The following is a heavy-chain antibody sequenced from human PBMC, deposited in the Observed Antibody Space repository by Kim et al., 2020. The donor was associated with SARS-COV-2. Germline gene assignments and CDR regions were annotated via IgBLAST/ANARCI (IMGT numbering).Heavy chain of an antibody. CDR3: AGNYYDSSGPPLYNWFDP. D-gene: IGHD3-22*01. J-gene: IGHJ5*02. CDR2: ISSSSSTI. V-gene: IGHV3-48*02. Sequence: GGSLRLSCAASGFTFSSYSMNWVRQAPGKGLEWVSYISSSSSTIYYADSVKGRFTISRDNAKNSLYLQMNSLRDEDTAVYYCAGNYYDSSGPPLYNWFDPWGQGTLVTVSS. CDR1: GFTFSSYS.